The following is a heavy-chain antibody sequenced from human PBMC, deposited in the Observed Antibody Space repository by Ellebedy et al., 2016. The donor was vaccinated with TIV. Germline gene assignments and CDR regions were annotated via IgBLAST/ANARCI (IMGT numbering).Heavy chain of an antibody. Sequence: PGGSLRLSCAPSGFTFSTYAMNWVRQAPGKGLEWVSYINGGSSLIYYADSVKGRFTISRDNARNSLYLQMNSLRDDDTAFYYCVRHSASYSSGWHREIDCWGRGTLVTVSS. CDR1: GFTFSTYA. CDR2: INGGSSLI. V-gene: IGHV3-48*02. CDR3: VRHSASYSSGWHREIDC. D-gene: IGHD6-19*01. J-gene: IGHJ4*02.